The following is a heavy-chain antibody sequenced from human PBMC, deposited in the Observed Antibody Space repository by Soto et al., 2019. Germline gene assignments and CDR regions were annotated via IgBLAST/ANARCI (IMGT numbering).Heavy chain of an antibody. V-gene: IGHV5-51*01. CDR3: ASSGGHCTNGVCYGDYHYYGMDV. J-gene: IGHJ6*02. D-gene: IGHD2-8*01. CDR2: IYPGDSDT. CDR1: GYSFTSYW. Sequence: GESLKISCKGSGYSFTSYWIGWVRQMPGKGLEWMGIIYPGDSDTRYSPSFQGQVTISADKSISTAYLQWSSLKASDTAMYYCASSGGHCTNGVCYGDYHYYGMDVWGQGTTVTVSS.